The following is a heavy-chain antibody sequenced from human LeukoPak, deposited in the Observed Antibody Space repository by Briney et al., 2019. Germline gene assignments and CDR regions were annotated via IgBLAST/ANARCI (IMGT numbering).Heavy chain of an antibody. V-gene: IGHV3-23*01. CDR3: AKDLWRLDY. CDR2: ISGSGDST. Sequence: GTLRLSCAASGFTFSSFGMSWVRQAPGKGLEWVSGISGSGDSTYYADSVKGRFTISRDNSKNTLFLQMNSLRAEDTAIYYCAKDLWRLDYWGQGTLVTVSS. CDR1: GFTFSSFG. J-gene: IGHJ4*02. D-gene: IGHD3-16*01.